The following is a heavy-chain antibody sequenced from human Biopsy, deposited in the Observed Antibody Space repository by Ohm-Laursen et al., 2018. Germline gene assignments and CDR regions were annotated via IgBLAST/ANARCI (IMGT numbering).Heavy chain of an antibody. V-gene: IGHV3-23*01. CDR3: AKVHDSGYYYYSMDV. Sequence: SLRLSCTASGFNFDSYAMTWVRQAPGRGLECVSVISGSGAYTYYADSVKGRFTISRDNSKNTLYLQMGSLTVEDTAVYYCAKVHDSGYYYYSMDVWGQGTTVTVSS. J-gene: IGHJ6*02. CDR2: ISGSGAYT. CDR1: GFNFDSYA. D-gene: IGHD3-16*01.